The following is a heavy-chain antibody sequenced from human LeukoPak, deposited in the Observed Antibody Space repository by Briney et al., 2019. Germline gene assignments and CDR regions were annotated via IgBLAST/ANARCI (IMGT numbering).Heavy chain of an antibody. CDR3: ASQDYGGNYDFDY. CDR2: IYHSGST. J-gene: IGHJ4*02. D-gene: IGHD4-23*01. Sequence: SETLSLTCAVSGYSISSGYYWGWIRQPPGKGLEWIGSIYHSGSTYYNPSLKSRVTISVDTSKNQLSLKLSSVTAADTAVYYCASQDYGGNYDFDYWGQGTLVTVSS. CDR1: GYSISSGYY. V-gene: IGHV4-38-2*01.